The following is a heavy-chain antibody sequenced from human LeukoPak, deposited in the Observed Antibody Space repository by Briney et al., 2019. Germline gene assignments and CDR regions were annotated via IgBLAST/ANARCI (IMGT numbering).Heavy chain of an antibody. V-gene: IGHV4-39*07. CDR2: IYYSGST. CDR3: ARSTRSWFDP. D-gene: IGHD3-10*01. Sequence: SETLSLTCTVSGGSISSSSYYWGWIRQPPGKGLEWIGSIYYSGSTYYNPSLKSRVTISVDPSNNQFSLKLSSVTAADTAVYYCARSTRSWFDPWGQGTLVTVSS. CDR1: GGSISSSSYY. J-gene: IGHJ5*02.